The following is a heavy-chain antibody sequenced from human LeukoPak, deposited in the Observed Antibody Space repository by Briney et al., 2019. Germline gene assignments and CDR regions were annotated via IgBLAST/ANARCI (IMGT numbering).Heavy chain of an antibody. Sequence: GESLKISCKGSGYSFTSYWISWLRQMPGKGREWRGFIYPGDSGTRSSPSFQGKATISADKSISTAYLQWSSLKASATAKYYCARGRAVVDATNCFDPWGKGTMVTVSS. CDR2: IYPGDSGT. CDR3: ARGRAVVDATNCFDP. V-gene: IGHV5-51*01. J-gene: IGHJ5*02. CDR1: GYSFTSYW. D-gene: IGHD2-15*01.